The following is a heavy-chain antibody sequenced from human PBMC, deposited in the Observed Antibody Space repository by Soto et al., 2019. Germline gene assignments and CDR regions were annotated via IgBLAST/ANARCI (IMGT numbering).Heavy chain of an antibody. CDR2: IGTAGDT. J-gene: IGHJ4*02. Sequence: GGSLRLSCAASGFTFSSYDMHWVRQATGKGLEWVSAIGTAGDTYYPGSVKGRFTISRENAKNSLYLQMNSLRAGDTAVYYCARGPYWYSSSWSGLIDYWGQGTLVTVS. CDR1: GFTFSSYD. D-gene: IGHD6-13*01. V-gene: IGHV3-13*01. CDR3: ARGPYWYSSSWSGLIDY.